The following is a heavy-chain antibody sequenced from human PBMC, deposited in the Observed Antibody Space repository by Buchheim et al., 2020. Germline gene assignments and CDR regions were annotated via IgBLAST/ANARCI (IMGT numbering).Heavy chain of an antibody. Sequence: QVQLVESGGGVVQPGRSLRLSCAASGFTFSSYGMHWVRQAPGKGLEWVAVIWYDGSNKYYADSVKGRFTISRDNSKNTLYLQMNSLRAEDTAVYYCARVIWGYDSPAVDYWGQGTL. CDR1: GFTFSSYG. D-gene: IGHD3-3*01. CDR3: ARVIWGYDSPAVDY. V-gene: IGHV3-33*01. J-gene: IGHJ4*02. CDR2: IWYDGSNK.